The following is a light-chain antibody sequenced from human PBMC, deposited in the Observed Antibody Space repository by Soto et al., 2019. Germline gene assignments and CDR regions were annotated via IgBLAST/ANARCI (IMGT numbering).Light chain of an antibody. CDR1: QTFKNY. V-gene: IGKV1-39*01. CDR2: AAT. CDR3: QQSYLSLQS. J-gene: IGKJ2*03. Sequence: KMTQSPSALCALVGDAHNVTRRAGQTFKNYINWYQYRPGKANKILIYAATVLHTGAQYRFAASASGTDFTLTIMSMQPEDSATYYCQQSYLSLQSCGQG.